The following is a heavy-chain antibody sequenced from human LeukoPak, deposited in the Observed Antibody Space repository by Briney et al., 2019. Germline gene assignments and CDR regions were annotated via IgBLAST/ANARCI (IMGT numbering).Heavy chain of an antibody. CDR3: DRDRSSGWYLTPSFDH. CDR2: ISSSGGTI. V-gene: IGHV3-48*03. D-gene: IGHD6-19*01. Sequence: QPGGSLRLSCAAYALTFSSYEMNWVRQAPGKGLEWVSYISSSGGTIYYADSVKGRFTISRDNAKNSPYLRINSLRAEDTAVYYCDRDRSSGWYLTPSFDHWGQGTLVTVSS. CDR1: ALTFSSYE. J-gene: IGHJ5*02.